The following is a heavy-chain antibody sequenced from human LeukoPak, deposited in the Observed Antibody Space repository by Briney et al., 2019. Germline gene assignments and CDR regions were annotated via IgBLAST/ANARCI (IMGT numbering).Heavy chain of an antibody. J-gene: IGHJ5*02. CDR2: IYYSGST. CDR3: ARDGAHAGYDSSGQFDA. Sequence: SETLSLTCTVSGGSISSYYWSWIRQPPGKGLEWIGYIYYSGSTNYNPSLKSRVTISVDTSKNQFSLKLSSVTAADTAVYYCARDGAHAGYDSSGQFDAWGQGTLVTVSS. V-gene: IGHV4-59*01. D-gene: IGHD3-22*01. CDR1: GGSISSYY.